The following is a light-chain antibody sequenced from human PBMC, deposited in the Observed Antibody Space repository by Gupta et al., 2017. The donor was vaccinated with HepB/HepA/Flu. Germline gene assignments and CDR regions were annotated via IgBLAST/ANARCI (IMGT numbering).Light chain of an antibody. CDR1: SSNIGTPYG. CDR3: QSYDSRLSAYV. Sequence: QSVLTQPPSVSGAPGQRVTISCTGSSSNIGTPYGVHWYQQFPGTAPKLLIYGNTNRPSGVPDRVSGSKSGTSASLAITGLQAEDEADYYCQSYDSRLSAYVFGTGTTVAVL. CDR2: GNT. J-gene: IGLJ1*01. V-gene: IGLV1-40*01.